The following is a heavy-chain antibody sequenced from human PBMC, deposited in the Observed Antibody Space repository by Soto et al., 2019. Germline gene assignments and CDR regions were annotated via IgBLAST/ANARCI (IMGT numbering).Heavy chain of an antibody. CDR3: AKVAVGDYYDSSGYYPGDFDY. V-gene: IGHV3-23*01. Sequence: GGSLRLSCAASGFTFSSYAMSWVRQAPGKGLEWVSAISGSGGSTYYADSVKGRFTISRDNSKNTLYLQMNSLRAEDTAVYYCAKVAVGDYYDSSGYYPGDFDYWGQGTLVTVSS. J-gene: IGHJ4*02. D-gene: IGHD3-22*01. CDR1: GFTFSSYA. CDR2: ISGSGGST.